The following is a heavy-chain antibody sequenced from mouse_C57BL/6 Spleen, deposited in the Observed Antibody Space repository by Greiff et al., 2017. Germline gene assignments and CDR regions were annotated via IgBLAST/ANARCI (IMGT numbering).Heavy chain of an antibody. V-gene: IGHV1-15*01. J-gene: IGHJ2*01. Sequence: QVQLQQSGAELVRPGASVTLSCKASGYTFTDYEMHWVKQTPVHGLEWIGAIDPETGGTAYNQKFKGKAILTADKSSSTAYMELRSLPSEDSAVYYGTRDPPYYYGSSYTGGYFDYWGQGTTLTVSS. CDR2: IDPETGGT. CDR1: GYTFTDYE. CDR3: TRDPPYYYGSSYTGGYFDY. D-gene: IGHD1-1*01.